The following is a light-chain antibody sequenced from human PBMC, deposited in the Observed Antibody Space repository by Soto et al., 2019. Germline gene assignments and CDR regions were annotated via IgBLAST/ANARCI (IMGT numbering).Light chain of an antibody. V-gene: IGKV3-15*01. CDR3: QQYNTWPPFT. Sequence: EIVMTQSPATLSVSPGERVTLSCRASQSVSRSLAWYQQKPGQAPRLLIYGASTRATGIPARFSGSGSGTELTLTISSLQSEDFAVYYCQQYNTWPPFTFGPGTKVDIK. CDR2: GAS. CDR1: QSVSRS. J-gene: IGKJ3*01.